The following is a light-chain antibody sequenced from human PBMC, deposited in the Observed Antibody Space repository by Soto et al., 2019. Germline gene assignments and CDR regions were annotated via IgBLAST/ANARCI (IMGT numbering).Light chain of an antibody. CDR1: SSDVGGYNY. Sequence: QSALTQPPSASGSPGQSVTISCTGTSSDVGGYNYVSWYQQHPGKAPKLMIYEVSMRPSGVADRSSGSKSGNTASLTVSGLQAEDEADYYCSSYAGSNNLGVVFGGGTKLTVL. J-gene: IGLJ2*01. V-gene: IGLV2-8*01. CDR3: SSYAGSNNLGVV. CDR2: EVS.